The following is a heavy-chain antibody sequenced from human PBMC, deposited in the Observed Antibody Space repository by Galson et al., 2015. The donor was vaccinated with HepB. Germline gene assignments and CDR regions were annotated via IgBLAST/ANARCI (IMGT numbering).Heavy chain of an antibody. J-gene: IGHJ5*02. V-gene: IGHV3-21*01. CDR1: GFTFSSYS. CDR3: ARDSVVVVAASDPTNWFDP. Sequence: SLRLSCAASGFTFSSYSMNWVRQAPGKGLEWVSSISSSSSYIYYADSVKGRFTISRDNAKNSLYLQMNSLRAEDTAVYYCARDSVVVVAASDPTNWFDPWGQGTLVTVSS. D-gene: IGHD2-15*01. CDR2: ISSSSSYI.